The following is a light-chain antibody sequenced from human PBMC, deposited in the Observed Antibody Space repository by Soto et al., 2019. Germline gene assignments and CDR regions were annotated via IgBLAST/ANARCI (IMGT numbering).Light chain of an antibody. Sequence: QSVLTQPPSASGTPGQRVTISCSGSSSNIGRNTVSWYQHLPGTAPKLLIYNNGQRPSGVPDRFSGSKSGTSASLAISGLQSEDEGDYYCAAWDDNLNGVFGGGTKVTVL. J-gene: IGLJ2*01. CDR2: NNG. CDR3: AAWDDNLNGV. V-gene: IGLV1-44*01. CDR1: SSNIGRNT.